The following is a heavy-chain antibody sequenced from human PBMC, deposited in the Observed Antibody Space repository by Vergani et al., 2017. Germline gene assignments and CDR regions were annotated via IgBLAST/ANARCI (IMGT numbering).Heavy chain of an antibody. V-gene: IGHV4-61*02. Sequence: QVQLQESGPGLVKPSQTLSLTCTVSGGSISSGSYYWSWIRQPAGKGLEWIGRIYTSGGTNCNPSLKSRVTISVDTSTNQFSLKLSSVTAADTAVYYCARDRAVAGREIFDYWGQGTLVTVSS. CDR3: ARDRAVAGREIFDY. CDR1: GGSISSGSYY. D-gene: IGHD6-19*01. J-gene: IGHJ4*02. CDR2: IYTSGGT.